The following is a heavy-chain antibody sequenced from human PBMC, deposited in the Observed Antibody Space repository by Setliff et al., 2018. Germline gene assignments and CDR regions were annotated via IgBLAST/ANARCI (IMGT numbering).Heavy chain of an antibody. CDR1: GFTFSTYW. CDR2: IKQDGSEK. V-gene: IGHV3-7*03. J-gene: IGHJ6*02. CDR3: ARDIGGTGLLRSYYYGMDV. D-gene: IGHD3-22*01. Sequence: PGGSLRLSCAASGFTFSTYWMSWVRQAPGKGLEWVANIKQDGSEKYYVDSVKGRFTISRDNAKNSLYLQMNSLRAEDTAVYYCARDIGGTGLLRSYYYGMDVWGQGTTVTVSS.